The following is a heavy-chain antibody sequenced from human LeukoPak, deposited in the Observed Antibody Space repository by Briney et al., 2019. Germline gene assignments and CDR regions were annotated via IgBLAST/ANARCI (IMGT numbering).Heavy chain of an antibody. Sequence: VGSLRLSCTASGFKFEDYGMNWVRQVPGTDLEWVSGINWSGTNIGYADSARGRFTISEDKDKNALSLQMNRLRAEHRAPYFCARQYTDNRDWYFYYTDVWGKGATVIVSS. CDR1: GFKFEDYG. D-gene: IGHD3/OR15-3a*01. CDR2: INWSGTNI. V-gene: IGHV3-20*04. CDR3: ARQYTDNRDWYFYYTDV. J-gene: IGHJ6*03.